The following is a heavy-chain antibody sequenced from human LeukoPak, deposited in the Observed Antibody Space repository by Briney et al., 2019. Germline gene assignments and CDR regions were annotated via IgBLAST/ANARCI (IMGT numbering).Heavy chain of an antibody. Sequence: PGGSLRLSCAASGFTFSSYGVHWVRQAPGKGLEWVAVIWYDGSNKYYADSVKGRFTISRDNSKNTLYLQMNSLRAEDTAVYYCARYYYDSSGLDYWGQGTLVTVSS. CDR3: ARYYYDSSGLDY. V-gene: IGHV3-33*01. CDR2: IWYDGSNK. J-gene: IGHJ4*02. CDR1: GFTFSSYG. D-gene: IGHD3-22*01.